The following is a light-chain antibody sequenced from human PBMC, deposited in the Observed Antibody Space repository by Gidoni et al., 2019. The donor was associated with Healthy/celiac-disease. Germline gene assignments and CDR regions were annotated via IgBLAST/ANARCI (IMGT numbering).Light chain of an antibody. V-gene: IGKV3-20*01. CDR3: QQYGSSPQGFT. Sequence: EIVLTQSPGTLSLSPGERATLSCRASQSVSSSYLAWYQQKPGQAPRLLIYGASSRATGIPDRFSGSGSETDFTLTISRLEPEDFAVYYCQQYGSSPQGFTFXPXTKVDIK. CDR2: GAS. CDR1: QSVSSSY. J-gene: IGKJ3*01.